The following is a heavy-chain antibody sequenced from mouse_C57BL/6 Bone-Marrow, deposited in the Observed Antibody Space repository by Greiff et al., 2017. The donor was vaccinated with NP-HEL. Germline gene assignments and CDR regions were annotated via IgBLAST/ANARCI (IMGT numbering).Heavy chain of an antibody. CDR3: ASPFYGSSYDYAMDY. CDR1: GYTFTDHT. J-gene: IGHJ4*01. Sequence: QVQLQQSDAELVKPGASVKISCKVSGYTFTDHTIHWMKQRPEQGLEWIGYIYPRDGSTKYNEKFKGKATLTADKSSSTAYMQLNSLTSEDSAVYFCASPFYGSSYDYAMDYWGQGTSVTVSS. CDR2: IYPRDGST. D-gene: IGHD1-1*01. V-gene: IGHV1-78*01.